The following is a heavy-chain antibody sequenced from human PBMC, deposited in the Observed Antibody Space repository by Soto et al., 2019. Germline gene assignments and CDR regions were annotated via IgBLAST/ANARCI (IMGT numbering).Heavy chain of an antibody. V-gene: IGHV1-69*06. J-gene: IGHJ6*02. CDR2: ILPMFGKT. Sequence: QVRLAQSGAEVEKPGSSVKVSCKASGGTFSNYGITWVRQAPRQGLEWMGAILPMFGKTNYAQKFQGRVTIIADKSPDTVYLELSRLRSDDTAVYFCARVVQLGTGYGIDVWGQGTTVTVSS. CDR1: GGTFSNYG. D-gene: IGHD1-1*01. CDR3: ARVVQLGTGYGIDV.